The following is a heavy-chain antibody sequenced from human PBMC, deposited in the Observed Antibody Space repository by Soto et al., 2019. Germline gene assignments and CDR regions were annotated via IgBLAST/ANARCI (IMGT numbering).Heavy chain of an antibody. CDR2: INHSGST. D-gene: IGHD6-19*01. CDR1: GGSFSGYY. J-gene: IGHJ5*02. Sequence: QVQLQQWGAGLLKPSETLSLTCAVYGGSFSGYYWSWIRQPPGKGLEWIGEINHSGSTNYNPSLKSRVAISVDTSKDPFSLELRSVTAADTAVYYCARRKQWLVTNWFDPWGQGTLVTVSS. V-gene: IGHV4-34*01. CDR3: ARRKQWLVTNWFDP.